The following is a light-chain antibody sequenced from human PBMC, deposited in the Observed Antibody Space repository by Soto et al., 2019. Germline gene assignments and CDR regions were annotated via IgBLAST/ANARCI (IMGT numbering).Light chain of an antibody. CDR3: SLFGSNHNLV. V-gene: IGLV2-8*01. CDR1: SNDVGGYNY. Sequence: QSALTQPPSASGSPGQSVTISCTGTSNDVGGYNYVSWYQQHPGKAPKLMIYEVTKRPSGVPDRFSGSKSGNTASLTVSGLQGEDEADYFCSLFGSNHNLVFRGGTKVTVL. J-gene: IGLJ2*01. CDR2: EVT.